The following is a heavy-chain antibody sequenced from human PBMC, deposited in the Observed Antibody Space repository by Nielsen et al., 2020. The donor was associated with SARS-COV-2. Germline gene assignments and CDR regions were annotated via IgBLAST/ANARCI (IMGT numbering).Heavy chain of an antibody. CDR2: ISSSSSYI. J-gene: IGHJ5*02. V-gene: IGHV3-21*01. CDR3: ARREGAGDWFDP. D-gene: IGHD1-26*01. Sequence: WIRQPPGKGLEWVSSISSSSSYIYYADSVKGRFTISRDNAKNSLYLQMNSLRAEDTAVYYCARREGAGDWFDPWGQGTLVTASS.